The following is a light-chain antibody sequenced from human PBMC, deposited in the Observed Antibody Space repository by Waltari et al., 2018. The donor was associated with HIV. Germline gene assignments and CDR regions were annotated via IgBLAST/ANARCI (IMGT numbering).Light chain of an antibody. CDR1: SGHSNNT. CDR2: LDGSGTY. J-gene: IGLJ1*01. V-gene: IGLV4-60*03. CDR3: AAWDDSLNGYV. Sequence: QPAVTQSSSASASLGSSVKLTCTLTSGHSNNTIAWPQQQPVMAPRFLRKLDGSGTYKKGSGAPDRVSGSSSVAARYLTISTRQSEDEAVYFCAAWDDSLNGYVFGAGTKVTVL.